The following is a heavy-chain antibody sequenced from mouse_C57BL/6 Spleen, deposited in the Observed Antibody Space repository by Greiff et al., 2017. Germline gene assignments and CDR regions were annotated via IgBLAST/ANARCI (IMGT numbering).Heavy chain of an antibody. J-gene: IGHJ1*03. CDR2: INPSSGDT. V-gene: IGHV1-7*01. Sequence: QVQLQQSGAELAKPGASVKLSCKASGYTFTSYWMHWVKQRPGQGLEWIGDINPSSGDTKYNQKFKDKSTLTADKSSSTAYMQLHSLTYDVSAVYYSALSSHATMSFWYFDVWVTGTTVTVSS. D-gene: IGHD3-2*02. CDR3: ALSSHATMSFWYFDV. CDR1: GYTFTSYW.